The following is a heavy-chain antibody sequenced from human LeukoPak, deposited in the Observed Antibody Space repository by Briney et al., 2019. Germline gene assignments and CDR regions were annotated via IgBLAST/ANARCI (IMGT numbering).Heavy chain of an antibody. Sequence: SETLSLTCTVSSGSIGSSSNYWGWIRQAPGKGLEWIGNVYYSGSTFYNPSLKSRVTISVDTSKNQFSLKLRSVTAADTAVYYCARDSSPWGTGEFDPWGQGNLVTVSS. V-gene: IGHV4-39*02. CDR3: ARDSSPWGTGEFDP. CDR1: SGSIGSSSNY. J-gene: IGHJ5*02. D-gene: IGHD3-16*01. CDR2: VYYSGST.